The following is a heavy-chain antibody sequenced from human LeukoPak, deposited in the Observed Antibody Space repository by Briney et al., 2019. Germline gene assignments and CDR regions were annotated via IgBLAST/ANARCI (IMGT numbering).Heavy chain of an antibody. J-gene: IGHJ3*01. CDR3: AKDSDIAVAGSDDALDV. V-gene: IGHV3-30*18. D-gene: IGHD6-19*01. CDR2: ISFDGSIE. CDR1: GFTFSSYG. Sequence: PGGSLRLSCAASGFTFSSYGMHWVRQTPGKGLEWVALISFDGSIEYYVDSEKGRFTISRDNSKNTLFLQMSSLRPEDTAVYYCAKDSDIAVAGSDDALDVWGQGTMVTVSS.